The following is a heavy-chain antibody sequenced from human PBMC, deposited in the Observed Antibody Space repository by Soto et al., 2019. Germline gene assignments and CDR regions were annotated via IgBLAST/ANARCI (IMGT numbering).Heavy chain of an antibody. CDR1: GASITSNTYY. J-gene: IGHJ4*02. V-gene: IGHV4-39*01. CDR3: ARVSPCFDS. Sequence: SETLSLTCTVSGASITSNTYYWGWIRQPPGKGLEWIGSISYTGSTYYNPSLKSRVTISVDTSKNQFSLKLNFVTGADTAIYYCARVSPCFDSWGQGTLVTVSS. CDR2: ISYTGST.